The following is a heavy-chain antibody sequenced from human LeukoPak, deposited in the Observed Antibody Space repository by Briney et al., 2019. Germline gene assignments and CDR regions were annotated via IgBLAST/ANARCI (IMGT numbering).Heavy chain of an antibody. V-gene: IGHV1-18*01. CDR3: TRVAEEYYYYSSGYCYYFDY. D-gene: IGHD3-22*01. Sequence: VASVKVSCKASGYTFTSYGISWVRHAPGQGLESMGWISAYNGNTNYAQKLQGRVTMTTDTSTSTAYMELRSLRSDDTVLYYGTRVAEEYYYYSSGYCYYFDYWGQGTLVTVSS. CDR2: ISAYNGNT. J-gene: IGHJ4*02. CDR1: GYTFTSYG.